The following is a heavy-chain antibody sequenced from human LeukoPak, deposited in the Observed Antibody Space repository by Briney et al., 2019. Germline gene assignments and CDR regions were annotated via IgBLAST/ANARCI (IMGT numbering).Heavy chain of an antibody. Sequence: ASVKVSCKSSGGTFSSYAISWVRQAPGQGLEWMGRIIPILGIANYAQKFQGRVTITADKSTSTAYMELSSLRSEDTAVYYCARDRGAAAGTSFDPWGQGTLVTVSS. V-gene: IGHV1-69*04. CDR2: IIPILGIA. J-gene: IGHJ5*02. CDR1: GGTFSSYA. D-gene: IGHD6-13*01. CDR3: ARDRGAAAGTSFDP.